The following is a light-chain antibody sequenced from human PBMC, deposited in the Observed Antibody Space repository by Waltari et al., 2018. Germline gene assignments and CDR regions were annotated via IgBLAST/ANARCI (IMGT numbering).Light chain of an antibody. CDR1: QSISNW. Sequence: DIQMTQSPSSLSASVVDTVPITCRASQSISNWLAWYQQKPGKPPILLIYKASILKSGVPSRFSGSGSGTQFTLTISSLQPGDVATYYCQQYNTYSSFGQGTKLEIK. V-gene: IGKV1-5*03. CDR3: QQYNTYSS. J-gene: IGKJ2*01. CDR2: KAS.